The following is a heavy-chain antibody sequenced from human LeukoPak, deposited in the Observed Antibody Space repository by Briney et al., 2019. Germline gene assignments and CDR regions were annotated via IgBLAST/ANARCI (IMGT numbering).Heavy chain of an antibody. CDR3: ARDRVSIVLRYFYWLVGDYDYGMDV. D-gene: IGHD3-9*01. CDR1: GYTFTSYG. Sequence: ASVMVSSKASGYTFTSYGISWGRQAPEEGGRGMGWISAYNGNTNYSQKLQGSHTTTTDTSTSTAYMELRSLRSDDTAVQYCARDRVSIVLRYFYWLVGDYDYGMDVWGKGTAITVS. CDR2: ISAYNGNT. V-gene: IGHV1-18*04. J-gene: IGHJ6*04.